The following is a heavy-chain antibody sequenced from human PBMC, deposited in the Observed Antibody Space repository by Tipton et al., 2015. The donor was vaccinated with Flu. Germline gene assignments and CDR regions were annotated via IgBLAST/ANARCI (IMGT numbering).Heavy chain of an antibody. Sequence: TLSLTCTVSGYSISSGYYWGWIRQPPGKGLEWIGSIYHSGSTYYNPSLKSRVTISVDTSKNQFSLKLSSVTAADTAVYYCASVISEYNWNDGEGLDYWGQGTLVTVSS. D-gene: IGHD1-20*01. CDR2: IYHSGST. J-gene: IGHJ4*02. CDR3: ASVISEYNWNDGEGLDY. CDR1: GYSISSGYY. V-gene: IGHV4-38-2*02.